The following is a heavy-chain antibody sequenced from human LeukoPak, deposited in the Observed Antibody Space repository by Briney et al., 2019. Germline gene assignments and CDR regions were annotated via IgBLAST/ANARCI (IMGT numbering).Heavy chain of an antibody. CDR1: GYTFTGYY. Sequence: GASVKVSCTASGYTFTGYYMHWVRQAPGQGLEWMGRINPNSGGTNYAQKFQGRVTMTRDTSISTAYMEPSRLRSDDTAVYYCARDLRMSWFDPWGQGTLVTVSS. CDR2: INPNSGGT. CDR3: ARDLRMSWFDP. J-gene: IGHJ5*02. V-gene: IGHV1-2*06.